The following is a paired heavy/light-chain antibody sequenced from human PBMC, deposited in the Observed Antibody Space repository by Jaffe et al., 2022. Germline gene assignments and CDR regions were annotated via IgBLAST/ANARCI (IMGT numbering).Heavy chain of an antibody. CDR2: ISSSGTTR. CDR1: GFPFSDYA. Sequence: EVQLVESGGGLVQPGGSLRLSCAASGFPFSDYAMNWVRQAPGKGLEWLSYISSSGTTRYADSVEGRFTISRDNAKNSLYLQMNSLRAEDTSIYYCTRALRLGDGSGWGRPSDIWGQGTMVTVSS. D-gene: IGHD6-19*01. J-gene: IGHJ3*02. V-gene: IGHV3-48*03. CDR3: TRALRLGDGSGWGRPSDI.
Light chain of an antibody. CDR3: QQYTTSPLT. V-gene: IGKV3-20*01. J-gene: IGKJ4*01. CDR1: QSVGSNY. Sequence: EIVLTQSPGTLSLSPGESATLSCRASQSVGSNYLAWYQQKPGQAPRLLIYGASSRATGIPDRFTGSGSGTDFTLIISRLEPEDFAVYYCQQYTTSPLTFGGGTKVEIK. CDR2: GAS.